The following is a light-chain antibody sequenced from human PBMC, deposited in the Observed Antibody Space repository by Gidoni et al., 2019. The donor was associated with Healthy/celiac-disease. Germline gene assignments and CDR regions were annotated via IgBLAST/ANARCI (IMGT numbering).Light chain of an antibody. V-gene: IGLV1-44*01. CDR1: SSNNGSNT. Sequence: QSVLTQPPSASGTPGQRVTISCSGSSSNNGSNTVNWYQQLPGTAPKLHIYSNNQRPPCVPVLFSGSKSGTSASLAISGLQSEDEADYYCAACDDSLNGVVFGGGTKLTVL. J-gene: IGLJ2*01. CDR3: AACDDSLNGVV. CDR2: SNN.